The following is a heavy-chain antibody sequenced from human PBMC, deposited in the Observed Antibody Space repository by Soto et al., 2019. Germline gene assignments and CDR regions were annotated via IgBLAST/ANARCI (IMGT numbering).Heavy chain of an antibody. D-gene: IGHD6-6*01. CDR3: ARDKVSGIAARGFDY. CDR1: GGSISSGGYY. CDR2: IYYSGST. V-gene: IGHV4-30-4*01. Sequence: QVQLQESGPGLVKPSQTLSLTCTVSGGSISSGGYYWSWIRQPPGKGLEWIGYIYYSGSTYYNPSLKSRVTISVDTSKNQFSLKLSSVTAADTAVYYCARDKVSGIAARGFDYWGQGTLVTVSS. J-gene: IGHJ4*02.